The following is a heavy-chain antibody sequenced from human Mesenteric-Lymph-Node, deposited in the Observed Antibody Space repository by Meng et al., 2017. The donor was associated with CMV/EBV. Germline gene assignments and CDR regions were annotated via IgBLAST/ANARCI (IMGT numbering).Heavy chain of an antibody. CDR3: ATHRGPGSDTTFDI. V-gene: IGHV1-2*02. D-gene: IGHD1-14*01. CDR2: MNPHSGGT. Sequence: SGYTFTNFYMHWVRQAPGQGLEWMGWMNPHSGGTTYAKKFQGRVSMTRDTSISTAYMELSSLRSDDTAMYYCATHRGPGSDTTFDIWGQGTMVTVSS. J-gene: IGHJ3*02. CDR1: GYTFTNFY.